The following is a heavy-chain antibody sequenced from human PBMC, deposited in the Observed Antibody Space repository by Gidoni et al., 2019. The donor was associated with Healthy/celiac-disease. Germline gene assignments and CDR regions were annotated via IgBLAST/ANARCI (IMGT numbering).Heavy chain of an antibody. D-gene: IGHD3-22*01. CDR2: ISGSGGST. V-gene: IGHV3-23*01. J-gene: IGHJ1*01. Sequence: EVQLLESGGGLVQPGGSLRLSCAASGFTFSSYAMSWVRQAPGKGLEWVSAISGSGGSTYYADSVKGRFTISRDNSKNTLYLQMNSLRAEDTAVYYCANPTYYYDSSVYYVKYFQHWGQGTLVTVSS. CDR3: ANPTYYYDSSVYYVKYFQH. CDR1: GFTFSSYA.